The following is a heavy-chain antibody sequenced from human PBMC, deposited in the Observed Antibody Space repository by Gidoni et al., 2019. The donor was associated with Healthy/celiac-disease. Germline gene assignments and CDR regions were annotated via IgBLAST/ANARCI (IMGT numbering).Heavy chain of an antibody. V-gene: IGHV1-69*04. CDR3: ARGAVVVPAARRGDYYYGMDV. CDR2: IIPILGIA. D-gene: IGHD2-2*01. CDR1: GGNFSSHA. J-gene: IGHJ6*02. Sequence: QVQLVQSGAGVKKPGSSVQVSCQASGGNFSSHAISWVRQAPGQGLEWMGRIIPILGIANYAQKFQGRGRITADKSTSTAYMELSSLRAEDKAVYDCARGAVVVPAARRGDYYYGMDVWGQGTTVTVSS.